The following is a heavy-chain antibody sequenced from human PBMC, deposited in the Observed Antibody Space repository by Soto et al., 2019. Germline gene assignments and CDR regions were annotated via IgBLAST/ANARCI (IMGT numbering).Heavy chain of an antibody. CDR3: ARLNSSGWYGIGGWFDP. CDR1: GGSISSSSYY. CDR2: IYYSGST. V-gene: IGHV4-39*01. J-gene: IGHJ5*02. Sequence: TSETLSLTCTVSGGSISSSSYYWGWIRQPPGKGLEWIGSIYYSGSTYYNPSLKSRVTISVDTSKNQFSLKLSSVTAADTAVYYCARLNSSGWYGIGGWFDPWGQGTLVTVSS. D-gene: IGHD6-19*01.